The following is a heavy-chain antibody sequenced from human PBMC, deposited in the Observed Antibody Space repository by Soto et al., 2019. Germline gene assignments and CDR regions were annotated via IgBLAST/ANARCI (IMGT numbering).Heavy chain of an antibody. V-gene: IGHV4-39*01. CDR2: IYYSGST. Sequence: QLQLQESGPGLVKPSETLSLTCTVSGGSISSSSYYWGWIRQPPGKGLEWIGSIYYSGSTYYNPSLKGRVTLSVDTTKNQFSLKLSSVTAADTAVYYCAFTPGSLITELVHWYFDLWGRGTLVTVSS. CDR3: AFTPGSLITELVHWYFDL. D-gene: IGHD1-7*01. J-gene: IGHJ2*01. CDR1: GGSISSSSYY.